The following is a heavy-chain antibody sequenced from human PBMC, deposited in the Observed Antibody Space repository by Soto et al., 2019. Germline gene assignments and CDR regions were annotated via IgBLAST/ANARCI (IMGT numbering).Heavy chain of an antibody. J-gene: IGHJ6*02. CDR3: ARDRGSSPNGMDV. Sequence: QVQLQESGTGLVKPSGTLSLTCAVSGSSISSSDWWSWVRQPPGKGLEWIGEIYHSGSTNYNPSLKSRVTISVDKSKNQFSLKLSSVTAADTAVYYCARDRGSSPNGMDVWGQGTTVTVSS. CDR2: IYHSGST. CDR1: GSSISSSDW. V-gene: IGHV4-4*02. D-gene: IGHD6-6*01.